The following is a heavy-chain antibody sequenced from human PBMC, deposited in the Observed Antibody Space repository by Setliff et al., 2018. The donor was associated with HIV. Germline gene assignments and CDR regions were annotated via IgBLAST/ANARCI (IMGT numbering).Heavy chain of an antibody. V-gene: IGHV4-34*01. CDR1: GGSFSDYY. Sequence: PSETLSLTCAVYGGSFSDYYWSWIRQPPGKGLEWIGEINSGRTIQGPSLGSRVTISIDTSKNQFSLKLSSVTAADTAVYYCARDSVVKPGGMDVWGQGTTVTVSS. D-gene: IGHD2-15*01. J-gene: IGHJ6*02. CDR2: INSGRT. CDR3: ARDSVVKPGGMDV.